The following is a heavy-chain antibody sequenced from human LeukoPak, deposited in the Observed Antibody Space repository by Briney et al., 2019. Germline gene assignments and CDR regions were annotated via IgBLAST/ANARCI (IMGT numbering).Heavy chain of an antibody. CDR1: GDSIGRSTYY. CDR3: ARQVAVVEPTDPYWFDS. V-gene: IGHV4-39*07. J-gene: IGHJ5*01. CDR2: IFYNGRT. D-gene: IGHD2-21*01. Sequence: PSETLSLTCNVSGDSIGRSTYYWGWVRQTPEKGLEWIGSIFYNGRTYYTPSLQSRVIMSLDTSKNQFSLRLTSVTAADTAVYYCARQVAVVEPTDPYWFDSWGQGTLVTVPS.